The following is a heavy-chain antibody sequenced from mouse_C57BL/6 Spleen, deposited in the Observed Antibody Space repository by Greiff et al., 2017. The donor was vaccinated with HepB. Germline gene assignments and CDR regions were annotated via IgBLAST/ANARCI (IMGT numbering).Heavy chain of an antibody. D-gene: IGHD1-1*01. Sequence: EVQRVESGPGLVKPSQSLSLTCSVTGYSITSGYYWNWIRQFPGNKLEWMGYISYDGSNNYNPSLKNRISITRDTSKNQFFLKLNSVTTEDTATYYCASYYYGQRYFDVWGTGTTVTVSS. J-gene: IGHJ1*03. CDR3: ASYYYGQRYFDV. V-gene: IGHV3-6*01. CDR1: GYSITSGYY. CDR2: ISYDGSN.